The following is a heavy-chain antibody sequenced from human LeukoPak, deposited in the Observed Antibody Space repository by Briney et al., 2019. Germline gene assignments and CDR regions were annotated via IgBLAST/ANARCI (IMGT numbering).Heavy chain of an antibody. Sequence: SQTLSLTCTVSGGSISSGGYYWSWIRQHPGKGLEWIGYIYYSGSTNYNPSLKSRVTISVDTSKNQFSLKLSSVTAADTAVYYCALLGITGTTVGPWGQGTLVTVSS. J-gene: IGHJ5*02. CDR2: IYYSGST. CDR3: ALLGITGTTVGP. V-gene: IGHV4-31*03. CDR1: GGSISSGGYY. D-gene: IGHD1-7*01.